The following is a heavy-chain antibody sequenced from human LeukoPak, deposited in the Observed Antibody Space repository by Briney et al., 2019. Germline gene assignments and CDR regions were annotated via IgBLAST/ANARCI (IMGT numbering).Heavy chain of an antibody. CDR3: ARDRYTVASWYFDL. CDR2: IYYSGST. CDR1: GGSVSSGGYY. D-gene: IGHD4-23*01. V-gene: IGHV4-31*03. Sequence: SQTLSLTCTVSGGSVSSGGYYWSWIRQHPGKGLEWIGYIYYSGSTYYNPSLKSRVTISVDTSKNQFSLKLSSVTAADTAVYYCARDRYTVASWYFDLWGRGTPVTVSS. J-gene: IGHJ2*01.